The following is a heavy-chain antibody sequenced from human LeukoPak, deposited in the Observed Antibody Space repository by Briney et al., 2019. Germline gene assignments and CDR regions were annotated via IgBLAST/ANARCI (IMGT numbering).Heavy chain of an antibody. J-gene: IGHJ4*02. CDR3: ASYSSGWYYFDY. CDR2: INHSGST. CDR1: GGSFSGYY. Sequence: PSETLSLTCAVHGGSFSGYYWSWIRQPPGKGLEWIGEINHSGSTNYNPSLKSRVTISVDTSKNQFSLKLSSVTAADTAVYYCASYSSGWYYFDYWGQGTLVTVSS. V-gene: IGHV4-34*01. D-gene: IGHD6-19*01.